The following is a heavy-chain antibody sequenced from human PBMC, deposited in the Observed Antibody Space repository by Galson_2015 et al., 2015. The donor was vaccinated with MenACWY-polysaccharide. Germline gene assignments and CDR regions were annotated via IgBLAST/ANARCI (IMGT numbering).Heavy chain of an antibody. CDR3: ARGGRVLRFLEWLSASSFDY. D-gene: IGHD3-3*01. CDR1: GYTFTSYD. CDR2: MNPNSGNT. Sequence: SVKVSCKASGYTFTSYDINWVRQATGQGLEWMGWMNPNSGNTGYAQKFQGRVTMTRNTSISTAYMEPSSLRSEDTAVYYCARGGRVLRFLEWLSASSFDYWGQGTLVTVSS. V-gene: IGHV1-8*01. J-gene: IGHJ4*02.